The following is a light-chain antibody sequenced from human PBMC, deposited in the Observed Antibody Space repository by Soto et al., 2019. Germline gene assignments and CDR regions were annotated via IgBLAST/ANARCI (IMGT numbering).Light chain of an antibody. Sequence: QSALTHPPSASGSPGQSVTISCTGTSSDVGANNYVSWYQQHPGKAPKLMIYEVTKRPSGVPDRFSGSKSGNTASLTVSGLQAEDEADYYCSSYAGTNRVFGTGTKVTVL. CDR3: SSYAGTNRV. CDR1: SSDVGANNY. J-gene: IGLJ1*01. CDR2: EVT. V-gene: IGLV2-8*01.